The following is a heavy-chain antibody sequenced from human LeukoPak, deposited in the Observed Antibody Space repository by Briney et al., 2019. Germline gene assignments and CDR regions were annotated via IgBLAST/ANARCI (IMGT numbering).Heavy chain of an antibody. CDR2: IYYSGST. J-gene: IGHJ4*02. CDR1: GGSISSRSYF. D-gene: IGHD2-2*01. CDR3: ARDQVYPQLLPFGY. V-gene: IGHV4-39*07. Sequence: SETLSLTCTVSGGSISSRSYFWGWIRQPPGKGPEWIGSIYYSGSTYYNPSLKSRVTISVDTSKNQFSLKLSSVTAADTAVYYCARDQVYPQLLPFGYWGQGTLVTVSS.